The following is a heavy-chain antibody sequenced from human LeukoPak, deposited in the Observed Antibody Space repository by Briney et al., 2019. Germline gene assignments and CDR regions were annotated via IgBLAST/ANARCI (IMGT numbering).Heavy chain of an antibody. Sequence: SETLSLTCSVSGDSITSYYWSWIRQPPGKGLEWIGYIYTSGSTSYNPSLQSRVTMSVDTSKNHFSLKLYSVTAADTAVYYCARHHSPFDPWGQGTLVTVSS. J-gene: IGHJ5*02. CDR1: GDSITSYY. CDR2: IYTSGST. CDR3: ARHHSPFDP. V-gene: IGHV4-4*09.